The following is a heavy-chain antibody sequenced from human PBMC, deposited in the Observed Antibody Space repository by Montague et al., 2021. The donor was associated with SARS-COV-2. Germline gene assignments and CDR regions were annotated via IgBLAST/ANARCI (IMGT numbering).Heavy chain of an antibody. V-gene: IGHV4-39*01. CDR3: ARRVTRGAFDV. J-gene: IGHJ3*01. D-gene: IGHD1-1*01. Sequence: SETLSLTCIVSGGSINSSTYYWAWIRQPPGKGLEWIATIYYRGASWSDPSLRSRVTISADTSRNQFNLKLTSATAADMGLYYCARRVTRGAFDVWGRGTMVTVSS. CDR1: GGSINSSTYY. CDR2: IYYRGAS.